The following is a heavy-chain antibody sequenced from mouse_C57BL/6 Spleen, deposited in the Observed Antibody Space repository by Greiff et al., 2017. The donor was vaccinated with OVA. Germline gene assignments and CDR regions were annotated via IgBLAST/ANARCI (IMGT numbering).Heavy chain of an antibody. J-gene: IGHJ3*01. D-gene: IGHD1-1*01. CDR1: GYTFTEYT. V-gene: IGHV1-62-2*01. CDR3: ARHEGDYYGSSYPAWFAY. Sequence: VQLQQSGAELVKPGASVKLSCKASGYTFTEYTIHWVKQRSGQGLEWIGWFYPGSGSIKYNEKFKDKATLTADKSSSTVYMELSRLTSDDSAVYFGARHEGDYYGSSYPAWFAYWGQGTLVTVSA. CDR2: FYPGSGSI.